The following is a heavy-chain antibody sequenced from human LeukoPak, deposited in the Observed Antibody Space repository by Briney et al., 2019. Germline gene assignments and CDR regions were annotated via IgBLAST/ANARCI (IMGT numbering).Heavy chain of an antibody. CDR2: ISGSGGST. V-gene: IGHV3-23*01. CDR1: GFTFSSYA. Sequence: GGSLRLSCAASGFTFSSYAMSWVRQAPGKGLEWVSAISGSGGSTYYADSVKGRFTISRDNSKNTLYLQMNSLRAEDTAVYYCAKTYGSGSPSPDDAFDIWGQGTMVTVSS. CDR3: AKTYGSGSPSPDDAFDI. D-gene: IGHD3-10*01. J-gene: IGHJ3*02.